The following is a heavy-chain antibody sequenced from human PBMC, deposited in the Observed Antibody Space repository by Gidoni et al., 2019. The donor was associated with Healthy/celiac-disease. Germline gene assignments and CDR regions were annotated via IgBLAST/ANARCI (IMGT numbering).Heavy chain of an antibody. D-gene: IGHD2-15*01. J-gene: IGHJ4*02. V-gene: IGHV3-21*01. CDR3: ARVSVGKNPVAYYFDY. Sequence: EVQLVESGGGLVKPGGSLRLSCAASGFTFSSYSMNWVRQAPGKGLEWVSYISSSSSYIYYADSGKGRFTISRDNAKNSLYLQMNSLRAEDTAVYYCARVSVGKNPVAYYFDYWGQGTLVTVSS. CDR1: GFTFSSYS. CDR2: ISSSSSYI.